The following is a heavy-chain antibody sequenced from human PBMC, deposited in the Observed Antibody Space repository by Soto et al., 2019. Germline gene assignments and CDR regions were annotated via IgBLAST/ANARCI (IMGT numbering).Heavy chain of an antibody. CDR3: ARSIVVVTAADY. CDR1: GFTFTSSA. J-gene: IGHJ4*02. V-gene: IGHV1-58*02. Sequence: SVKVSCKASGFTFTSSAMQWVRQARGQRLEWIGWIVVGSGNTNYAQKFQERVTITRDMSTSTAYMELSSLRSEDTAVYYCARSIVVVTAADYWAQRTLVTVSS. CDR2: IVVGSGNT. D-gene: IGHD2-21*02.